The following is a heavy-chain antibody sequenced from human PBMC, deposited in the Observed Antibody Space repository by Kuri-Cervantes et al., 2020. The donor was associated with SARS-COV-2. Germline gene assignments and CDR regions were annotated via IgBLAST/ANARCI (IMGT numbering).Heavy chain of an antibody. CDR3: ARDPGGDLLLQYYYGMDV. J-gene: IGHJ6*02. D-gene: IGHD2-15*01. V-gene: IGHV3-33*01. CDR2: IWYDGSNK. CDR1: GFTFSSYG. Sequence: GESLKISCAASGFTFSSYGMHWVRQAPGKGLEWVAVIWYDGSNKYYADSVKGRFTISGDNSKNTLYLQMNSLRAEDTAVYYCARDPGGDLLLQYYYGMDVWGQGTTVTVSS.